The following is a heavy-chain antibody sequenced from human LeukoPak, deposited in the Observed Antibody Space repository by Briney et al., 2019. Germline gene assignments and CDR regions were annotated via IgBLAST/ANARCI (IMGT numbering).Heavy chain of an antibody. CDR2: IYYSGST. CDR1: GGSISSYC. Sequence: SETLSLTCTVSGGSISSYCWNWIRQPPGKGLEWIGYIYYSGSTNYNPSLKSRVTISVDTSKNQFSLKLSSVTAADTAVYYCARVDYSNWFDPWGQGTLVTVSS. J-gene: IGHJ5*02. CDR3: ARVDYSNWFDP. D-gene: IGHD4-11*01. V-gene: IGHV4-59*01.